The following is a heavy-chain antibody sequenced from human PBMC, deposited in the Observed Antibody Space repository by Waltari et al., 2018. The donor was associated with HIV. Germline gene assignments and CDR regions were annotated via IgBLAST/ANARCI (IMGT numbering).Heavy chain of an antibody. V-gene: IGHV3-23*04. CDR3: AKPQGGWELLGDFDM. J-gene: IGHJ3*02. CDR2: ISRNGGTT. CDR1: GFRFTRDA. D-gene: IGHD1-26*01. Sequence: EVQLVACGGGLLTTGGSLSGSCGASGFRFTRDAMSWVRRGPGEGLEWFSVISRNGGTTSYADSGKGRFAITRANSKTTLYLQMNSLRADDTAVYYCAKPQGGWELLGDFDMWGQGTMVAVSS.